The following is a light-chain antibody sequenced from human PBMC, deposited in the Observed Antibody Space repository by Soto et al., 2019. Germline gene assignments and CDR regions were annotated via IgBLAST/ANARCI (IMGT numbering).Light chain of an antibody. V-gene: IGKV3-20*01. CDR1: QSVSSSY. Sequence: DIVLTQSPGTLSLSPGERATLSCRASQSVSSSYLAWYQQKPGQAPRLLIYGASSRAIGIPDRFSGSGSGTDFTLTISRLEPEDFAVYYCQQYGSSGTFGQGTKVDIK. J-gene: IGKJ1*01. CDR3: QQYGSSGT. CDR2: GAS.